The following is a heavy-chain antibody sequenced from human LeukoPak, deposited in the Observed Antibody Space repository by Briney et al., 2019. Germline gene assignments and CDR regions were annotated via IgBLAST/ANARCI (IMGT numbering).Heavy chain of an antibody. CDR2: ISSRDTTT. J-gene: IGHJ6*02. CDR1: GFTVTTNG. CDR3: AKSPPWFRDEHYGSDV. D-gene: IGHD3-10*01. V-gene: IGHV3-23*01. Sequence: PGGSLRLSCVAEGFTVTTNGMNWVRQAPGKGLEWVSSISSRDTTTNYADSVKGRFTISRDGSRNTLYLQLSSLRAEDTAVYYCAKSPPWFRDEHYGSDVWGQGTTVTVSS.